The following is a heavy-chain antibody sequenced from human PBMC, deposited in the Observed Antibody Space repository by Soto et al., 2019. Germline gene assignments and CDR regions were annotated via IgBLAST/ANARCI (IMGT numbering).Heavy chain of an antibody. CDR3: ARRAHMSRRGETFSYYYYGMDV. CDR1: GYSFTRYW. CDR2: IDPIDSYT. J-gene: IGHJ6*02. D-gene: IGHD3-16*01. Sequence: PGESLKISCKGSGYSFTRYWIGWVRQMPGKGLEWVGRIDPIDSYTNYSPSFQGHVTISADKSISTAYLQWSSLKASDTAMYYCARRAHMSRRGETFSYYYYGMDVWGQGTTVTVSS. V-gene: IGHV5-10-1*01.